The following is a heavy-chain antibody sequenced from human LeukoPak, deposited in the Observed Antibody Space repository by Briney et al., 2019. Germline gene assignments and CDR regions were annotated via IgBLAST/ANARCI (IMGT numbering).Heavy chain of an antibody. J-gene: IGHJ3*02. D-gene: IGHD2-21*01. CDR3: ARTHPQLHDAFDI. CDR2: INPSGGST. Sequence: ASVKVSCKASGYTFTGYYMHWVRQAPGQGLEWMGIINPSGGSTSYAQKFQGRVTMTRDTSTSTVYMELSSLRSEDTAVYYCARTHPQLHDAFDIWGQGTMVTVSS. CDR1: GYTFTGYY. V-gene: IGHV1-46*01.